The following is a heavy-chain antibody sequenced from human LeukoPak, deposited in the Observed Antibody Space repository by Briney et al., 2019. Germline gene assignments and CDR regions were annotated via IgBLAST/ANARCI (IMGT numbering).Heavy chain of an antibody. V-gene: IGHV1-2*02. CDR2: INPNTGDT. Sequence: ASVKVSCKAFGYTFTGNYMHWVRQAPGQGLEWMGWINPNTGDTNDAQRFQGRVTMTTDTSITTAYMELSRLTSDDTAVYYCARDISWFGENDAFDFWGQGTIVTVSS. J-gene: IGHJ3*01. CDR3: ARDISWFGENDAFDF. CDR1: GYTFTGNY. D-gene: IGHD3-10*01.